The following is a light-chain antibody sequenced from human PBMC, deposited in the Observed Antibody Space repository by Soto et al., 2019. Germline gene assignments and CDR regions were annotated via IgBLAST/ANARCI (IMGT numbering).Light chain of an antibody. V-gene: IGLV1-44*01. J-gene: IGLJ3*02. CDR2: SDN. CDR3: AAWDDSLNGLL. CDR1: NSNIGDNS. Sequence: VLTPPPSASGTPGQVFTISCSGSNSNIGDNSVNWYQQLPGTAPKLLIYSDNRRPSGVPDRFSGSKSGTSASLAISGLQSEDEAEYYCAAWDDSLNGLLFGGGTKLTVL.